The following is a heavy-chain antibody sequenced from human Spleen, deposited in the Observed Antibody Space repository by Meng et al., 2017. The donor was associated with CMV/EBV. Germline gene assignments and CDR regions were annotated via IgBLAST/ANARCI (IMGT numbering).Heavy chain of an antibody. Sequence: FSFSYYAMYWVRQAPGKGLEWVAVVSYDENNKYYADSVKGRFNISRDNSKNTLYLQMISLRADDTAVYYCARAAGNTAVPAGPSEYWGQGTLVTVSS. J-gene: IGHJ4*02. CDR1: FSFSYYA. D-gene: IGHD2-2*01. V-gene: IGHV3-30-3*01. CDR3: ARAAGNTAVPAGPSEY. CDR2: VSYDENNK.